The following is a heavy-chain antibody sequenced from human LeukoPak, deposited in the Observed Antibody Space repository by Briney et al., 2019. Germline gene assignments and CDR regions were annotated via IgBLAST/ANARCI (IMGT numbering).Heavy chain of an antibody. CDR2: IGGSGGT. D-gene: IGHD1-26*01. V-gene: IGHV3-23*01. J-gene: IGHJ4*02. CDR1: TFTFSSYG. CDR3: ANQRETQGSYYEFDC. Sequence: GGSLRLSCAASTFTFSSYGMTWVRQAPGNGLEWVSSIGGSGGTFYADSVKGRFTISRDNSKDTLYLQMNSLRAEDTAVYYCANQRETQGSYYEFDCWGQGTLVIVSS.